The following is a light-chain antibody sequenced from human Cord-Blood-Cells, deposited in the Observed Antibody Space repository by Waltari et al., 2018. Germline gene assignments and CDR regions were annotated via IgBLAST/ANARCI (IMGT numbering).Light chain of an antibody. CDR2: TAS. J-gene: IGKJ4*01. V-gene: IGKV3-11*01. Sequence: ELVLTPSPATLSVSPGERANLSCRPSQSVSSYLAWYPQKPGPAPRLLIYTASNRATGIPARFSSSGSGTDFTLTISSLEPEDVAVYACQQRSNWLTFGGGTKVEIK. CDR3: QQRSNWLT. CDR1: QSVSSY.